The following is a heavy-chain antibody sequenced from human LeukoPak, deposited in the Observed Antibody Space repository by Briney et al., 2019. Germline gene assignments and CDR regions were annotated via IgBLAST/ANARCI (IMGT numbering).Heavy chain of an antibody. Sequence: GASVKVSCKASGYTFTSYDINWVRQATGQGLEWMGWINPNSGGTNYAQKFQGRVTMTRDTSISTAYMELSRLRSDDTAVYYCARDGERITIFGVAVPFYYYYYMDVWGKGTTVTVSS. CDR1: GYTFTSYD. V-gene: IGHV1-2*02. CDR3: ARDGERITIFGVAVPFYYYYYMDV. J-gene: IGHJ6*03. CDR2: INPNSGGT. D-gene: IGHD3-3*01.